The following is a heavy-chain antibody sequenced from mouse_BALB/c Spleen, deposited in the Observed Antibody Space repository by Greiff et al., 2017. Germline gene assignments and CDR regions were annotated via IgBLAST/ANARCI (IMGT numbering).Heavy chain of an antibody. Sequence: VQGVESGPGLVAPSQSLSITCTVSGFSLTSYGVHWVRQPPGKGLEWLGVIWAGGSTNYNSALMSRLSISKDNSKSTVFLKMNRLQTDDTAMYYCARDGVYPFAYWGQGTLVTVSA. J-gene: IGHJ3*01. V-gene: IGHV2-9*02. CDR3: ARDGVYPFAY. CDR2: IWAGGST. D-gene: IGHD2-1*01. CDR1: GFSLTSYG.